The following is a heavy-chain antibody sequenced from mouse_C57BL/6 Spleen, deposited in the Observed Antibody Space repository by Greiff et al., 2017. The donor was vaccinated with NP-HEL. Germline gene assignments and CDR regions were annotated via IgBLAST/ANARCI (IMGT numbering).Heavy chain of an antibody. Sequence: VQLQQPGAELVKPGASVKLSCKASGYTFTSYWMQWVKQRPGQGLEWIGEIDPSDGYTNYNQKFKGKATLTVDTSSSTAYMQLSSLTSEDSAVYYCARTNYGSTPFAYWGQGTLVTVSA. V-gene: IGHV1-50*01. CDR2: IDPSDGYT. D-gene: IGHD1-1*01. J-gene: IGHJ3*01. CDR1: GYTFTSYW. CDR3: ARTNYGSTPFAY.